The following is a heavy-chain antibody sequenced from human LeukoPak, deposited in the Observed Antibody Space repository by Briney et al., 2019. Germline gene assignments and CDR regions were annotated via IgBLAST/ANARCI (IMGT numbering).Heavy chain of an antibody. CDR1: GFTFDDYA. CDR3: AKGADYNWNYGYFDY. V-gene: IGHV3-9*01. D-gene: IGHD1-7*01. Sequence: GGSLRLSCAASGFTFDDYATHWVRQAPGKGLEWVSGISWNSGSIGYADSVKGRFTISRDSAKNSLYLQMNSLRAEDTALYYCAKGADYNWNYGYFDYWGQGTLVTVSS. CDR2: ISWNSGSI. J-gene: IGHJ4*02.